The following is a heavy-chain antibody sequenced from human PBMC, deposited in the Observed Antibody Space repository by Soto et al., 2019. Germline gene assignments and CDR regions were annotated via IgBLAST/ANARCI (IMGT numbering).Heavy chain of an antibody. CDR2: IYDTEST. J-gene: IGHJ6*02. CDR3: ARGSKYYYSGIDV. V-gene: IGHV4-59*01. CDR1: GGSITNYY. Sequence: LSLTCTVSGGSITNYYWTWIRQPPGKGLEYIGYIYDTESTNYNPSLKSRVTISVDTSKKQLSLRLSAVSAADTAVYFCARGSKYYYSGIDVWGQGTTVTVSS.